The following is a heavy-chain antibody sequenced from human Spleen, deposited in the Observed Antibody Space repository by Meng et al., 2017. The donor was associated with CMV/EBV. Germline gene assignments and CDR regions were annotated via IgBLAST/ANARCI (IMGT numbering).Heavy chain of an antibody. CDR2: ISSSSSFI. D-gene: IGHD3-3*01. CDR1: GFPFSSYT. CDR3: ARDSVVTIFGVVTPKGGFDI. J-gene: IGHJ3*02. V-gene: IGHV3-21*01. Sequence: GESLKISCAASGFPFSSYTMNWVRQAPGKGLEWVSSISSSSSFIYYADSVKGRFTMSRDNAKNSLSLQMNSLRAEDTAVYYCARDSVVTIFGVVTPKGGFDIWGQGTMVTVSS.